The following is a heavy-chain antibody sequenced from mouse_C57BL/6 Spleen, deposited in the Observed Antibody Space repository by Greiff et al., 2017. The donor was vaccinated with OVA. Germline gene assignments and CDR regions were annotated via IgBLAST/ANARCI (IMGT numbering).Heavy chain of an antibody. CDR3: ARDYYGSPFDY. Sequence: EVNVVESGGGLVKPGGSLKLSCAASGFTFSSYAMSWARQTPEKRLEWVATISDGGSYTYYPDNVKGRFTMSRDNAKNNLSLQMSHLKSEDTAIYYCARDYYGSPFDYWGQGTTLTVSS. J-gene: IGHJ2*01. D-gene: IGHD1-1*01. CDR1: GFTFSSYA. V-gene: IGHV5-4*01. CDR2: ISDGGSYT.